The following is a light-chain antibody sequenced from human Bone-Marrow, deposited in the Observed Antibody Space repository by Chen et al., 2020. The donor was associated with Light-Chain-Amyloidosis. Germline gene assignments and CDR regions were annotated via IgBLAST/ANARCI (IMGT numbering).Light chain of an antibody. V-gene: IGKV3-20*01. Sequence: EIVLTQSPGTLSLSPGEGANLSCRASQTISSNYLTWYQQRFGQAPRLLIYGSSSRGTGIPDRVTGSGSETEFSLTRNRLGTEDFAMDYCQQYGNSPLTGSGGTKVEIK. J-gene: IGKJ4*01. CDR3: QQYGNSPLT. CDR1: QTISSNY. CDR2: GSS.